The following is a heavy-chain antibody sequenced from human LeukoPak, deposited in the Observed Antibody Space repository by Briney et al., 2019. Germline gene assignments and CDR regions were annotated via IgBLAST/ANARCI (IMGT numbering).Heavy chain of an antibody. CDR1: GYTFTSYD. V-gene: IGHV1-8*03. J-gene: IGHJ5*02. CDR2: MNPNGGNT. CDR3: ARSTVTTWWGGINWFDP. D-gene: IGHD4-17*01. Sequence: ASVKVSCKASGYTFTSYDINWVRQATGQGLEWMGWMNPNGGNTGYAQKFQGRVTITRNTSISTAYMELSSLRSEDTAVYYCARSTVTTWWGGINWFDPWGQGTLVTVSS.